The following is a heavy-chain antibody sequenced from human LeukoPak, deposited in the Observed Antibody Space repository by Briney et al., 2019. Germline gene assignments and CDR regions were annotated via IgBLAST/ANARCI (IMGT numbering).Heavy chain of an antibody. D-gene: IGHD1-26*01. CDR2: LSGSAGST. CDR1: GFTFSSYA. Sequence: GGSLRLSCAAYGFTFSSYAMSWVRQAPGKGLEWVSALSGSAGSTYYADSVTGRFTISRDNSKNTLYLQMNSLRAEDTAVYYCAKRGAEVGATVAPGDYWGQGTLVTVSS. CDR3: AKRGAEVGATVAPGDY. V-gene: IGHV3-23*01. J-gene: IGHJ4*02.